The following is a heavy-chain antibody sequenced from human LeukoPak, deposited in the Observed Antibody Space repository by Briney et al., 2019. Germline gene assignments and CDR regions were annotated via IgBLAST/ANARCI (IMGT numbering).Heavy chain of an antibody. CDR3: ARSFRYSGYDYYFDP. CDR1: GDSISSSNW. V-gene: IGHV4-4*02. D-gene: IGHD5-12*01. Sequence: KSSGTLSLTCAVSGDSISSSNWWSWVRQSPGKGLEWIGQIYHSGSTNCNPSLKSRVTISLDKSKNQFSLELTSVTAADTAVYYCARSFRYSGYDYYFDPWGQGTLVTVSS. CDR2: IYHSGST. J-gene: IGHJ5*02.